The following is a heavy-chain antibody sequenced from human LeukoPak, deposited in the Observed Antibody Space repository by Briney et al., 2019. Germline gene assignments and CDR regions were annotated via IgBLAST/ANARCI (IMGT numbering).Heavy chain of an antibody. CDR2: IYYSGST. V-gene: IGHV4-59*01. CDR3: ASSRAYDSSGYYSYYYYYGMDV. J-gene: IGHJ6*02. CDR1: GGSISSYN. Sequence: PSETLSLTCTVSGGSISSYNWSWIRQPPGKGLEWIGYIYYSGSTNYNPSLKSRVTISVDTSKNQFSLKLSSVTAADTAVYYCASSRAYDSSGYYSYYYYYGMDVWGQGTTVTVSS. D-gene: IGHD3-22*01.